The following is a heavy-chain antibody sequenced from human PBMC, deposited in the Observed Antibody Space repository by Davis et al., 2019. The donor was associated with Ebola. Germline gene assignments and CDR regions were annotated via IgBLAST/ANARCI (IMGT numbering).Heavy chain of an antibody. CDR3: ARGTTYGDHEVSFDF. CDR1: GFTFSTYA. Sequence: LSLTCAASGFTFSTYAIHWVRQAPGKGLEWVAVISYDGRNKFYADSVKGRFTISRDNSKNTVYLQMNSLRVEETAVYYCARGTTYGDHEVSFDFWGQGTLVTVSS. CDR2: ISYDGRNK. D-gene: IGHD4-17*01. V-gene: IGHV3-30*04. J-gene: IGHJ4*02.